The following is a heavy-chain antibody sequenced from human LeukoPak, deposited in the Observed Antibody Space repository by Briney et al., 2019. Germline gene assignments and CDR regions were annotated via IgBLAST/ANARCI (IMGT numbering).Heavy chain of an antibody. J-gene: IGHJ3*02. CDR1: RDTFTIND. Sequence: ASVTVSCTASRDTFTINDINWVRQATGQGLEWMGWMNPNSGNTGYAQKFQGRVTMTRNTSISTAYMELTDLRSEDTAVYYCARVTAGGTWTFDIWGQGTTVTVSS. D-gene: IGHD6-13*01. CDR3: ARVTAGGTWTFDI. CDR2: MNPNSGNT. V-gene: IGHV1-8*01.